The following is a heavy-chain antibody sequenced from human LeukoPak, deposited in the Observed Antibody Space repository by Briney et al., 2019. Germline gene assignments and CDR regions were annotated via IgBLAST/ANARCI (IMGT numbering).Heavy chain of an antibody. J-gene: IGHJ4*02. CDR2: IYYSGST. CDR1: GGSISSSNYY. Sequence: SETLSLTCTVSGGSISSSNYYWGWIRQPPGKGLEWIGSIYYSGSTYYNPSLKSRVTISVDTSKNQFSLKLSSVTAADTAVYYCARDWGSQWALLAPSYFDYWGPGTLVTVSS. V-gene: IGHV4-39*07. CDR3: ARDWGSQWALLAPSYFDY. D-gene: IGHD1-26*01.